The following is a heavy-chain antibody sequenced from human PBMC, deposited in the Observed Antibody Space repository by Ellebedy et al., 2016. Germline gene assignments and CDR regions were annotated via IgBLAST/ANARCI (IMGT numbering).Heavy chain of an antibody. Sequence: GSLRLXXTVSGGSISSSSYYWGWIRQPPGKGLEWIGSIYYSGSTYYNPSLKSRVTISVDTSKNQFSLKLSSVTAADTAVYYCARLDTIFDWFDPWGQGTLVTVSS. V-gene: IGHV4-39*01. CDR1: GGSISSSSYY. J-gene: IGHJ5*02. CDR2: IYYSGST. CDR3: ARLDTIFDWFDP. D-gene: IGHD3-3*01.